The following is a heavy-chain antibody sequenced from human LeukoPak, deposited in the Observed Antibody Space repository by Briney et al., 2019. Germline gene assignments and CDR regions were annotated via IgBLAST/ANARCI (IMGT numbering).Heavy chain of an antibody. CDR3: ATGQPQWDYYYYMDV. J-gene: IGHJ6*03. Sequence: ASVKVSCKVSGYTLTELSMHWVRQAPGKGLEWMGGFDPEDGETIYAQKFQGRVTMTEDTSTDTAYMELSSLRSEDTAVYYCATGQPQWDYYYYMDVWGKGTTVTVSS. D-gene: IGHD2-8*01. V-gene: IGHV1-24*01. CDR2: FDPEDGET. CDR1: GYTLTELS.